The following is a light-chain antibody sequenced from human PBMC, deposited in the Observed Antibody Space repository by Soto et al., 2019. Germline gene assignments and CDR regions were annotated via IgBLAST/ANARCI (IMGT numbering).Light chain of an antibody. J-gene: IGLJ1*01. CDR1: SSDVGGYNF. V-gene: IGLV2-11*01. Sequence: QSALTQPRSVSGSPGQSVTISCTGTSSDVGGYNFVSWYQQHPGKAPKFMIYDVTKRPSGVPDRFSGSKSGNTASLTISGLQAEDEADYYCCSYVGSYTSYVFGTGTKLT. CDR3: CSYVGSYTSYV. CDR2: DVT.